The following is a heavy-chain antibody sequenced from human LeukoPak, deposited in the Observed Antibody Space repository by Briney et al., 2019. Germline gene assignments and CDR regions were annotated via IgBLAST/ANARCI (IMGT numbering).Heavy chain of an antibody. D-gene: IGHD5-12*01. J-gene: IGHJ4*02. Sequence: GRSLRLSCAASGFTFSRSGIHGVRQAPGRGLEGVAVISYDERDEYYADSVKGRFTISRDDSKRTLYLQMNSLTAEDTAVYYCTTKVMRGNLGDDYDDWGQGTLVTVSS. CDR2: ISYDERDE. V-gene: IGHV3-30*03. CDR1: GFTFSRSG. CDR3: TTKVMRGNLGDDYDD.